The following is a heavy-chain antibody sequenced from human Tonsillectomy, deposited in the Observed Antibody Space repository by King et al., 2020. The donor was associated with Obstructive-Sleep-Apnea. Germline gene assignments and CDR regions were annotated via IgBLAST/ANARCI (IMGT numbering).Heavy chain of an antibody. CDR1: GVSISSGGHY. J-gene: IGHJ4*02. V-gene: IGHV4-30-4*01. D-gene: IGHD4-17*01. Sequence: VQLQESGPGLVKPSQTLSLTCMVSGVSISSGGHYWNWIRQPPGKGLEWIGYIFYNGNTYYNPSLTSRVDISVDTSKNQFSLEMSSVTAADTAVYYCAADYAHDHGDHFDYWGLGTLVTVSS. CDR3: AADYAHDHGDHFDY. CDR2: IFYNGNT.